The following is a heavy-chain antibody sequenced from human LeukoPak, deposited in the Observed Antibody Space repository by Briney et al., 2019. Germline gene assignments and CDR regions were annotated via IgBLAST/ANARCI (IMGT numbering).Heavy chain of an antibody. V-gene: IGHV3-7*01. CDR2: INQDGSEK. CDR3: ARDRVWTVLY. CDR1: GFSLSNYW. J-gene: IGHJ4*02. Sequence: GGSLRLSCAASGFSLSNYWMNWVRQAPGKGLEWVANINQDGSEKYYVDSVKGRFTISRDNAKNSLYLQMNSLRAEDTAVYYCARDRVWTVLYWGQGTLVTVSS. D-gene: IGHD6-13*01.